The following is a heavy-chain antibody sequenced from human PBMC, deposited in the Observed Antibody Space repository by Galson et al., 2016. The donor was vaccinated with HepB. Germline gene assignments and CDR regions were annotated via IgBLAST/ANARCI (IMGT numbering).Heavy chain of an antibody. CDR2: IWYDGSNK. Sequence: SLRLSCAASGFTFSTYVMHWVRLAPGKGLEWVAVIWYDGSNKYYADSVRGRFTISRDNSKNTMYLQMNSLRAEDTAVYYCARDSGLDYWGQGTLVTVSS. V-gene: IGHV3-33*01. D-gene: IGHD2-15*01. CDR3: ARDSGLDY. J-gene: IGHJ4*02. CDR1: GFTFSTYV.